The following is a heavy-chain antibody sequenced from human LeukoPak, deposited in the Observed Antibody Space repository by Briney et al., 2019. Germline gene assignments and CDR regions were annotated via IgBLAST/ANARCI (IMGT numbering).Heavy chain of an antibody. CDR2: IKQDGSEK. V-gene: IGHV3-7*03. D-gene: IGHD3-22*01. CDR3: ARADYYYDSSGYNY. J-gene: IGHJ4*02. CDR1: GFTFSSYW. Sequence: GGSLRLSCAASGFTFSSYWMSGVRQAPGKGLEWVANIKQDGSEKYYVDSVKGRFTISRDNAKNSLYLQMNSLRAEDTAVNYCARADYYYDSSGYNYWGQGTLVTVSS.